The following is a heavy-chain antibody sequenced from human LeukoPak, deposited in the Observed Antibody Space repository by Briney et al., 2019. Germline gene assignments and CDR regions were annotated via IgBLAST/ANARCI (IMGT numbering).Heavy chain of an antibody. J-gene: IGHJ6*03. V-gene: IGHV5-51*01. Sequence: GESLKISRKGSGYSFTSYWIGWVRQMPGKGLEWMGIIYPGDSDTRYSPSSQGQVTISADKSISTAYLQWSSLKASDTAMYYCARFTNYYYYYMDVWGKGTTVTVSS. D-gene: IGHD1-1*01. CDR2: IYPGDSDT. CDR1: GYSFTSYW. CDR3: ARFTNYYYYYMDV.